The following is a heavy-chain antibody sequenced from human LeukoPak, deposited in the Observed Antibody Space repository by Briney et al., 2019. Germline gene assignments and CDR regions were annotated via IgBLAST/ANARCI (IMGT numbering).Heavy chain of an antibody. V-gene: IGHV3-23*01. CDR1: GFTFSSYA. CDR2: VSGSGGST. CDR3: AKSVAAAGRTYFDS. Sequence: GGSLRLSCAASGFTFSSYAMSWVRQAPGKGLEWVSDVSGSGGSTYYADSVKGRFTISRDNSKNTLYLQMNSLRAEDTAVYYCAKSVAAAGRTYFDSWGQGTLVTVSS. J-gene: IGHJ4*02. D-gene: IGHD6-13*01.